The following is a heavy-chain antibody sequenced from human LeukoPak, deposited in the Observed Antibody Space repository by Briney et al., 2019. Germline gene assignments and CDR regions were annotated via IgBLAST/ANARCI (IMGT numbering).Heavy chain of an antibody. V-gene: IGHV3-48*03. J-gene: IGHJ3*01. Sequence: GGSLRLSCAASGFSFSNYEMNWVRQAPGKGLEWVSYISSSGSTIYYTDSVKGRFTISRDNAKNSLYLQMNSLRAEDTAVYYCARDREPDAFDVWGQGAMVTVSS. CDR3: ARDREPDAFDV. CDR2: ISSSGSTI. CDR1: GFSFSNYE.